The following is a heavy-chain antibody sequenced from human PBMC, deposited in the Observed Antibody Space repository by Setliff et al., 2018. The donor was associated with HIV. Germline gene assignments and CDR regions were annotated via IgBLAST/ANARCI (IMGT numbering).Heavy chain of an antibody. D-gene: IGHD3-10*01. J-gene: IGHJ5*02. CDR3: ARDLGSGRRWFDP. Sequence: GASVKVSCKASGGPFTSSSIGWVRQAPGQGLEWMGRIIPILGVPRYAQKFQGRVTITADKSTSTAYMELSSLRSEDTAVYYCARDLGSGRRWFDPWGQGTMVTVSS. CDR2: IIPILGVP. CDR1: GGPFTSSS. V-gene: IGHV1-69*04.